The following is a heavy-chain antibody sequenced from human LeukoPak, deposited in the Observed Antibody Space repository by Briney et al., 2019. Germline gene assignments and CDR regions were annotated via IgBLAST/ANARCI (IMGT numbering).Heavy chain of an antibody. CDR1: GFTFSSYG. J-gene: IGHJ6*02. CDR2: ISYDGSNK. Sequence: GRSLRLSCAASGFTFSSYGMHWVRQAPDKGLEWVAVISYDGSNKYYADSVKGRFTISRDNSKNTLYLQMNSLRAEDTAVYYCAKDGPGYCSSTSCLYYYYGMDVWGQGTTVTVSS. CDR3: AKDGPGYCSSTSCLYYYYGMDV. V-gene: IGHV3-30*18. D-gene: IGHD2-2*01.